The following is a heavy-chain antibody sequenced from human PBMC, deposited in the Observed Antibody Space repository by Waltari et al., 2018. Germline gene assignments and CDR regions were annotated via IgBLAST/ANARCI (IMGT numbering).Heavy chain of an antibody. CDR1: GYSFTTHW. Sequence: EVQLVQSGAEVKKPGESLRISCKGSGYSFTTHWITWVRQMPGKGLEWLGRIDPSDSYTNYSPSFQGLVTISADKSISTAYLQWSSLKASDTAIYYCARTRTRDYYYMDVWGKGTTVTVSS. D-gene: IGHD1-7*01. CDR2: IDPSDSYT. J-gene: IGHJ6*03. CDR3: ARTRTRDYYYMDV. V-gene: IGHV5-10-1*01.